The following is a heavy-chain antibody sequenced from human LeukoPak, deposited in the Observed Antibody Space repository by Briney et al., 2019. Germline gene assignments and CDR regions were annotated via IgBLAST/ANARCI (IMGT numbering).Heavy chain of an antibody. CDR2: IYYSGST. Sequence: SETLSLTCTVSGGSISSYYWSWIRQPPGKGLEWIGYIYYSGSTNYNPSLKSRVTISVDTSKNQFSLKLSSVTAADTAVYYCARDLSYYDSSGYFDPWGQGTLVTVSS. J-gene: IGHJ5*02. CDR3: ARDLSYYDSSGYFDP. CDR1: GGSISSYY. V-gene: IGHV4-59*12. D-gene: IGHD3-22*01.